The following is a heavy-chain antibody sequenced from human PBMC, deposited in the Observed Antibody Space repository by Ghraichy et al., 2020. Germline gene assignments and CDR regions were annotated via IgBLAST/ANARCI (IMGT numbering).Heavy chain of an antibody. CDR3: ATAGKTSSNCCYALDI. CDR1: GFPLRKYG. V-gene: IGHV3-33*03. D-gene: IGHD1-14*01. J-gene: IGHJ3*02. Sequence: GGSLRLSCVASGFPLRKYGMHWVRQAPGKGLEWVAIIWADGSDRRYADSVRGRSTISRDDSRNTLYLEMRSLRDEDTAVYYCATAGKTSSNCCYALDIWGHGTLVTVSS. CDR2: IWADGSDR.